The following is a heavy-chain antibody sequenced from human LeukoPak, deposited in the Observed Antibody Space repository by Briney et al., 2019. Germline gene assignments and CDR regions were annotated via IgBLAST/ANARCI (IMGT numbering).Heavy chain of an antibody. CDR2: IRQDESER. D-gene: IGHD3-22*01. V-gene: IGHV3-7*03. J-gene: IGHJ4*02. Sequence: GGSLRLSCEGSGFSFSSYWMTWVRQLPGKGPEWVANIRQDESERYFADSVKGRFTISRDNSKNTLYLQMNSLRAEDTAVYYCAKDLESAYDCSGYYSPFDSWAQGTLVTVSS. CDR3: AKDLESAYDCSGYYSPFDS. CDR1: GFSFSSYW.